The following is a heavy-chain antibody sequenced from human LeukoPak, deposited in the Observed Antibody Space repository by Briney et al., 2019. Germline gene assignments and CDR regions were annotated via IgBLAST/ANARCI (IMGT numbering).Heavy chain of an antibody. CDR3: ARESVMDV. CDR1: GFTFSTYS. J-gene: IGHJ6*04. CDR2: ISSGSSTI. V-gene: IGHV3-48*02. Sequence: GCLRLSCAASGFTFSTYSMNSVPQTPGEGLEWLSYISSGSSTIYYADSVKGRFTISRDNVKKSLYLQMNSLRDEDTAVYYCARESVMDVWGKGATVTVSS.